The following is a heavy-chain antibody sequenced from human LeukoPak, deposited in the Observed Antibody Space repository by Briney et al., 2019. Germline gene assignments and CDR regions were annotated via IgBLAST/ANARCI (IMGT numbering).Heavy chain of an antibody. CDR2: IYPGDSDT. CDR3: ARTSNGDFAYNWFDP. J-gene: IGHJ5*02. V-gene: IGHV5-51*01. D-gene: IGHD4-17*01. CDR1: GYSFTSYW. Sequence: GESLKISCKGSGYSFTSYWIGWVRQMPGKGLEWIGIIYPGDSDTRYSPSFQGQVTISADKSISTAYLQWSSLKASDTAMYYCARTSNGDFAYNWFDPWGQGTLVTVSS.